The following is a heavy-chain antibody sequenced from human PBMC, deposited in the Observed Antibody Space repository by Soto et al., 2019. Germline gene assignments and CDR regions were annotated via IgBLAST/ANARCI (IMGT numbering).Heavy chain of an antibody. CDR2: MYYSGST. CDR1: GDSISSGSYY. D-gene: IGHD3-22*01. V-gene: IGHV4-31*03. CDR3: ARDPGYDSSGYFVDY. J-gene: IGHJ4*02. Sequence: SETLSLTCTVSGDSISSGSYYWNWIRQHPGKGLEWIGYMYYSGSTYYNPSLKGRITISRDTSKNQFSLKMSSVTAADTAVYYCARDPGYDSSGYFVDYWGQGALVTVSS.